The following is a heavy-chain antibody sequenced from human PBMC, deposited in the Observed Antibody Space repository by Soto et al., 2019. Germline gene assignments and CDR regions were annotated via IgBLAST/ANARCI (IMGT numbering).Heavy chain of an antibody. D-gene: IGHD6-19*01. J-gene: IGHJ4*02. V-gene: IGHV3-23*01. CDR2: ISGSGDST. Sequence: SGGSLRLSCAASGFTFSTYAMNWVRQAPGKGLEWVSGISGSGDSTYYADSVKGRFTVSRDNSKNTLHLQMNSLRAEDTAVFYCAKERSSGWSFDYWGQGTLVTVSS. CDR1: GFTFSTYA. CDR3: AKERSSGWSFDY.